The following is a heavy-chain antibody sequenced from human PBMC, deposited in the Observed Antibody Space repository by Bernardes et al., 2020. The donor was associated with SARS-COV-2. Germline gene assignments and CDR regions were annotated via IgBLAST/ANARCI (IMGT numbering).Heavy chain of an antibody. CDR1: GFTFSKYW. D-gene: IGHD3-22*01. Sequence: GGSLRLSCAASGFTFSKYWMHWVRQAPGKGLVWVSRINSDGSSTNYADSVKGRFTISRDNAKNTLYLQMNSLRAGDTAVFYCAKGDYHDSSGFGYLDSWGQGTLVTVSS. CDR3: AKGDYHDSSGFGYLDS. V-gene: IGHV3-74*01. J-gene: IGHJ4*02. CDR2: INSDGSST.